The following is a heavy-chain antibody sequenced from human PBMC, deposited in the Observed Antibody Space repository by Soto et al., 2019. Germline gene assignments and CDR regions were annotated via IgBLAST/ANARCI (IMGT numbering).Heavy chain of an antibody. CDR3: ATAPYNWNFVFFS. D-gene: IGHD1-7*01. Sequence: VGSLRLSCAASGFTFSSYAMSWVRQAPGKGLEWVSVISGSGGTTYYPDSVKGRFTISRDNSNNTLYLQMNSLRAEDTAVYYCATAPYNWNFVFFSWGQGTLVTVSS. J-gene: IGHJ5*02. CDR2: ISGSGGTT. CDR1: GFTFSSYA. V-gene: IGHV3-23*01.